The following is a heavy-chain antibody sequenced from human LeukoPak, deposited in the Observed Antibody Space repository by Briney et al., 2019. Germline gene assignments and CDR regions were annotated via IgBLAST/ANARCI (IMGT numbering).Heavy chain of an antibody. Sequence: GGSLRLSCAASGFTFSSYAMSWVRQAPGKGLEWVSAISGSGGSTYYADSVKGRFTISRDNSKNTLYLQMNSLRAEDTAVYYCAKGPGYDSSGPQDYWGQGTLVTVSS. CDR1: GFTFSSYA. J-gene: IGHJ4*02. V-gene: IGHV3-23*01. CDR2: ISGSGGST. D-gene: IGHD3-22*01. CDR3: AKGPGYDSSGPQDY.